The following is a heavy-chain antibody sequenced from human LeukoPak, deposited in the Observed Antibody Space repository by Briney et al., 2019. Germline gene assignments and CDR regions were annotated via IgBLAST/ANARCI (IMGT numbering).Heavy chain of an antibody. CDR1: GGSFSGYY. D-gene: IGHD4-17*01. V-gene: IGHV4-34*01. J-gene: IGHJ4*02. Sequence: PSETLSLTCAVYGGSFSGYYWSWIRQPPGKGLEWIGEINHSGSTNYNPSLKSRVTISVDTSKNQFSLKLSSVTAADTAVYYCARGGDYGYFDYWGQGTLVTVSS. CDR2: INHSGST. CDR3: ARGGDYGYFDY.